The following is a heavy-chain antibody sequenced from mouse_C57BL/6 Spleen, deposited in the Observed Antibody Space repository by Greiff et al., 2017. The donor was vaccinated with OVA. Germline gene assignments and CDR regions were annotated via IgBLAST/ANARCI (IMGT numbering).Heavy chain of an antibody. Sequence: EVKVEESGGGLVKPGGSLKLSCAASGFTFSDYGMHWVRQAPEKGLEWVAYISSGSSTIYYADTVKGRFTISRDNAKNTLFLQMTSLRSEDTAMYYCARVLYPYWYFDVWGTGTTVTVSS. J-gene: IGHJ1*03. CDR1: GFTFSDYG. V-gene: IGHV5-17*01. CDR2: ISSGSSTI. CDR3: ARVLYPYWYFDV. D-gene: IGHD2-1*01.